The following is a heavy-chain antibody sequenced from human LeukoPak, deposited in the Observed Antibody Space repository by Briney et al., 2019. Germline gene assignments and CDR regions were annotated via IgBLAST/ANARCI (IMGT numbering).Heavy chain of an antibody. CDR1: GGSISSGGYY. CDR3: ARASVISLVGGYFDY. CDR2: IYYSGST. Sequence: PSETLSLTCTVSGGSISSGGYYWSWIRQHPGKGLEWIGYIYYSGSTYYNPSLKSRVTISVDTPKNQFSLKLSSVTAADTAVYYCARASVISLVGGYFDYWGQGTLVTVSS. D-gene: IGHD3-16*02. J-gene: IGHJ4*02. V-gene: IGHV4-31*03.